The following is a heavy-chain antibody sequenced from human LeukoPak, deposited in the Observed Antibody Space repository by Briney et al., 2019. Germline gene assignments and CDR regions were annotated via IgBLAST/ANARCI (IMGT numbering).Heavy chain of an antibody. D-gene: IGHD4-17*01. V-gene: IGHV3-21*01. Sequence: GGSLRLSCAASGFTFGSYSMNWVRQAPGKGLEWVSSISSSSSYIYYADSVKGRFTISRDNAKNSLYLQMNSLRAEDTAVYYCARDLDYGPRNWFDPWGQGTLVIVSS. CDR3: ARDLDYGPRNWFDP. J-gene: IGHJ5*02. CDR1: GFTFGSYS. CDR2: ISSSSSYI.